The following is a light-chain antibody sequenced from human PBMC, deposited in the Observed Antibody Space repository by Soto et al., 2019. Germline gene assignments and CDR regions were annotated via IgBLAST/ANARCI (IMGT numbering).Light chain of an antibody. CDR3: QQYDSFSVT. Sequence: DIQMTQSPSILSASVGDRVTITCRSSQTITNWLAWYQQKPGKAPRLLIYDASSLESWVPSRFSGSGSGTEFTLTISSLQPDDFATYYCQQYDSFSVTFGQGTRLEIK. J-gene: IGKJ5*01. V-gene: IGKV1-5*01. CDR1: QTITNW. CDR2: DAS.